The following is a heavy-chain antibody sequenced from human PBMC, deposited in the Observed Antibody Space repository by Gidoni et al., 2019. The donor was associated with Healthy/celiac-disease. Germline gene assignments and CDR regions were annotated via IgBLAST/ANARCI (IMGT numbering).Heavy chain of an antibody. D-gene: IGHD2-21*02. J-gene: IGHJ5*02. CDR2: IYWNDDK. CDR3: ARSVVVTAIGWFDP. Sequence: QITLKESGPTLVKPTQTLTLTCTFSGFSLSTSGVGVGWIRQPPGKALEWLALIYWNDDKRYSPSLKSRLTITKDTSKNQVVLTMTNMDPVDTATYYCARSVVVTAIGWFDPWGQGTLVTVSS. CDR1: GFSLSTSGVG. V-gene: IGHV2-5*01.